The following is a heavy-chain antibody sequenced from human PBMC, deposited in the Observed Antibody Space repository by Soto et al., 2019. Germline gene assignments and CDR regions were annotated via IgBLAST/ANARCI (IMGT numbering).Heavy chain of an antibody. CDR3: ARDLTVLVDRPYDY. CDR1: CYTFTSYG. V-gene: IGHV1-18*01. Sequence: ASVKVSCKASCYTFTSYGISWVRQAPGQGLEWMGWISAYNGNTNYAQKLQGRVTMTTDTSTSTAYMELRSLRSDDTAVYYCARDLTVLVDRPYDYWGQGTLVTVSS. D-gene: IGHD3-3*02. J-gene: IGHJ4*02. CDR2: ISAYNGNT.